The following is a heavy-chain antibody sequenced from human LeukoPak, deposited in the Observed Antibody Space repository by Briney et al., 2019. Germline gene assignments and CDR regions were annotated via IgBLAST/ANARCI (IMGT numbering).Heavy chain of an antibody. CDR3: ARDHPYCSSTSCYRSYYYGMDV. D-gene: IGHD2-2*01. V-gene: IGHV3-53*04. CDR2: IYSGGST. CDR1: GFTVSSNY. J-gene: IGHJ6*02. Sequence: GGSLRLSCAASGFTVSSNYMSWVRQAPGKGLEWVSVIYSGGSTYYADSVKGRFTISRHNSKNTLYLQMNSLRAEDTAVYYCARDHPYCSSTSCYRSYYYGMDVWGQGTTVTVSS.